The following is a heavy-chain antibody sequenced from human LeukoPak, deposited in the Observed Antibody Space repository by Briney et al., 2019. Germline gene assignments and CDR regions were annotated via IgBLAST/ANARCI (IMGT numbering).Heavy chain of an antibody. V-gene: IGHV4-59*01. J-gene: IGHJ4*02. CDR1: GVSISNYY. D-gene: IGHD4-23*01. CDR2: IYYSGNT. CDR3: ARGSGGRSDY. Sequence: SETLSLTCTVSGVSISNYYWSWIRQSPGKGLEWIGKIYYSGNTNYNPSLKSRVTMSVDTSKNQFSLKLTSVTAADTAVYFCARGSGGRSDYWGQGTLVTVSS.